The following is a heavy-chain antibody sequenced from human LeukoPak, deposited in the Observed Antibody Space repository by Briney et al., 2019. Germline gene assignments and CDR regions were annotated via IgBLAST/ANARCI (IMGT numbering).Heavy chain of an antibody. CDR2: IYHSGST. Sequence: SETLSLTRTVSGYSISSGYYWGWIRQPPGKGLEWIGSIYHSGSTYYNPSLKSRVTISVDTSKNQFSLKLSSVTAADTAVYYCARDLGPASMYGGGGEIDYWGQGTLVTVSS. CDR1: GYSISSGYY. CDR3: ARDLGPASMYGGGGEIDY. D-gene: IGHD3-10*02. J-gene: IGHJ4*02. V-gene: IGHV4-38-2*02.